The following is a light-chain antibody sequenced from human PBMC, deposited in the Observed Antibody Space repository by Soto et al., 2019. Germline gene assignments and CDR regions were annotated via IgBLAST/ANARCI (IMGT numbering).Light chain of an antibody. Sequence: EIVMTQSPATLSVSPGERATLSCRASQSVSSNLARYQQKPGQAPSLLIYGASTRATGIPSRFSGSGSGTEFTLPLNSLQSEDFAVYYCQQYNNWPPYTFGQGTKLEIK. CDR3: QQYNNWPPYT. V-gene: IGKV3-15*01. J-gene: IGKJ2*01. CDR2: GAS. CDR1: QSVSSN.